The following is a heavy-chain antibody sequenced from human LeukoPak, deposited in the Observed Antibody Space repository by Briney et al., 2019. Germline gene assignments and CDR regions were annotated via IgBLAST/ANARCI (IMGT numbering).Heavy chain of an antibody. CDR3: ARVPLPAAKGGYFDY. D-gene: IGHD2-2*01. CDR1: GFTFSSYW. Sequence: GGSLRLSCAASGFTFSSYWMHWVRQAPGKGLVWVSRINSDGSSTSYADSVKGRFTISRDNAKNTLYLQMNSLRAEDTAVYYCARVPLPAAKGGYFDYWGHGTLVTVSS. V-gene: IGHV3-74*01. CDR2: INSDGSST. J-gene: IGHJ4*01.